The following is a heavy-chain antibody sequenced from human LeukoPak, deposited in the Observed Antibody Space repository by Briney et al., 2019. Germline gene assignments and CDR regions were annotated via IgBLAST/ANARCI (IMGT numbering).Heavy chain of an antibody. D-gene: IGHD2-15*01. Sequence: SETLSLTCAVYGGSFSGYYWSWIRQPPGKGLEWIGEISHSGSTNYNPSLKSRVTISVDTSKNQFSLKLSSVTAADTAVYYCARGYCSGGSCYRYFDYWGQGTLVTVSS. CDR1: GGSFSGYY. J-gene: IGHJ4*02. CDR2: ISHSGST. V-gene: IGHV4-34*01. CDR3: ARGYCSGGSCYRYFDY.